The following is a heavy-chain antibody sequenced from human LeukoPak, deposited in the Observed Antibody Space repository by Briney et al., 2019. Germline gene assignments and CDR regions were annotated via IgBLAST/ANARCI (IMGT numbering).Heavy chain of an antibody. D-gene: IGHD5-18*01. CDR1: GYTFTGYC. J-gene: IGHJ4*02. CDR3: ASGSNVDTAMASDYFDY. V-gene: IGHV1-2*02. Sequence: ASVKVSCKASGYTFTGYCIHWVRQAPGQGPEWMGWINPNSGGTNYAQKFQGRVTMTRDTSINTAYMELSRLRSDDTAVYYCASGSNVDTAMASDYFDYWGQGTLVTVSS. CDR2: INPNSGGT.